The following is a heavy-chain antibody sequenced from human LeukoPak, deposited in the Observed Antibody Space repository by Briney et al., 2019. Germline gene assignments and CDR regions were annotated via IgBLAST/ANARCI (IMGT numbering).Heavy chain of an antibody. V-gene: IGHV3-48*04. CDR1: GFTFSSYS. CDR2: ISDSGNNI. D-gene: IGHD3-10*01. CDR3: ARDWAGGPHDY. Sequence: GGSLRLSCAASGFTFSSYSMNWVRQAPGKGLEWVSYISDSGNNIYYVDSVKGRFTISRDNAKNSLYLQMNSLRAEDTAVYYCARDWAGGPHDYWGQGTLVTVSS. J-gene: IGHJ4*02.